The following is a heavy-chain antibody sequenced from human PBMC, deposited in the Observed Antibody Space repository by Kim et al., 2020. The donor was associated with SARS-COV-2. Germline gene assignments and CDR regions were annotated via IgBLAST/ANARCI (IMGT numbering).Heavy chain of an antibody. CDR2: ISPICGTA. J-gene: IGHJ4*02. CDR1: GGTFSSYA. D-gene: IGHD3-10*01. V-gene: IGHV1-69*13. Sequence: SVKVSCKASGGTFSSYAISGVRQAPGQGREWMGGISPICGTANYAQKFQGRVTITADESTSTAYMELSSLRSEDTAVYYCARTGPSMVRGVISFDYWGQGTLVTVSS. CDR3: ARTGPSMVRGVISFDY.